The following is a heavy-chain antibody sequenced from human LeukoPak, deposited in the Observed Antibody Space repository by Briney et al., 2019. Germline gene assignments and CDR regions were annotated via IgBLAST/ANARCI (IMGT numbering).Heavy chain of an antibody. CDR3: AKDRSINIAVAGPFDY. V-gene: IGHV3-9*01. CDR2: ISWNSGSI. D-gene: IGHD6-19*01. J-gene: IGHJ4*02. Sequence: GRSLRLSCAASGFTFDDYAMHWVRQAPGKGLEWVSGISWNSGSIGYADSVKGRFTISRDNAKNSLCLQMNSLRAEDTALYYCAKDRSINIAVAGPFDYWGQGTLVTVSS. CDR1: GFTFDDYA.